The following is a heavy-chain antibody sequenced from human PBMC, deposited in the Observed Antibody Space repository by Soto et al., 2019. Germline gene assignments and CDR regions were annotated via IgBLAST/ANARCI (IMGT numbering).Heavy chain of an antibody. V-gene: IGHV3-23*01. J-gene: IGHJ4*02. CDR2: LSGSGGST. D-gene: IGHD5-18*01. CDR1: GFTFSSYA. CDR3: AKFDSASYGYI. Sequence: QAVGFLRLSCAASGFTFSSYAMSWGRQAPGQGLEWVSALSGSGGSTYYADSVKGRFTISRDNYKNTLYLQMNSLRAEDTAVYYCAKFDSASYGYIWGRGTLVTVSS.